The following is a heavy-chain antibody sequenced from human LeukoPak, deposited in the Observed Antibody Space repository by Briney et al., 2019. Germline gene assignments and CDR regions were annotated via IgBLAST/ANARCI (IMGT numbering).Heavy chain of an antibody. CDR3: ARDGIAADYYYYYMDV. CDR1: GFTFSSYA. Sequence: GGPLRLSCAASGFTFSSYAMHWVRQAPGKGLEWVAVISYDGSNKYYADSVKGRFTISRDNSKNTLYLQMNSLRAEDTAVYYCARDGIAADYYYYYMDVWGKGTTVTVSS. D-gene: IGHD6-13*01. J-gene: IGHJ6*03. V-gene: IGHV3-30*01. CDR2: ISYDGSNK.